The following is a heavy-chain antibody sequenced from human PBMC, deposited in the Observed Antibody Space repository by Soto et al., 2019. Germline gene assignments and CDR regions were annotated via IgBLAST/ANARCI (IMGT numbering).Heavy chain of an antibody. J-gene: IGHJ3*02. Sequence: SETLSLTYTVSGGSISSYYWSWIRQPPGKGLEWIGYIYYSGSTNYNPSLKSRVTISVDTSKNQFSLKLSSVTAADTAVYYCASRNPVFSSEDHDAFDIWGQGTMVTVSS. CDR2: IYYSGST. CDR3: ASRNPVFSSEDHDAFDI. V-gene: IGHV4-59*01. D-gene: IGHD6-19*01. CDR1: GGSISSYY.